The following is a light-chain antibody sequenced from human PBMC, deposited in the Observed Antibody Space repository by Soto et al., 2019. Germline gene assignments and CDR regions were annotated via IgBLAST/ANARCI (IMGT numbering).Light chain of an antibody. V-gene: IGKV3-15*01. Sequence: EIVMTQSPATLSVSPGERATLSCRASQSVSSNLAWYQQKPGQAPRLLIYGASTRATGIPARFSGSGSGTEFTLTISSLQSEDFAVYYCQQYNNWPPLTVDGGTKVEIK. CDR3: QQYNNWPPLT. J-gene: IGKJ4*01. CDR2: GAS. CDR1: QSVSSN.